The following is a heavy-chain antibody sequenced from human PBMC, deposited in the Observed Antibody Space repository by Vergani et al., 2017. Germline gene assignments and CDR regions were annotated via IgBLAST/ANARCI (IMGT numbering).Heavy chain of an antibody. CDR1: GFTFNHYA. Sequence: EVQLVESGGGLVQPGRSLRLSCAASGFTFNHYAMNWVRQAPGKGLEWVSGISGSGGSTYYAGSVKGRFTISRDRSKNTLYLQMNSLRAGDTSVYYCAKAKPRNSGYDYLYYYHAMDVWCQGTTVTVSS. V-gene: IGHV3-23*04. CDR2: ISGSGGST. D-gene: IGHD5-12*01. J-gene: IGHJ6*02. CDR3: AKAKPRNSGYDYLYYYHAMDV.